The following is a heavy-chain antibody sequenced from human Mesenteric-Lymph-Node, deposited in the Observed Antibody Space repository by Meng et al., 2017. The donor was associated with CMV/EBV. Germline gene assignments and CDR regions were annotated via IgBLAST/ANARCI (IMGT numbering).Heavy chain of an antibody. J-gene: IGHJ4*02. CDR3: ARWGGEKSTSGFDY. CDR2: IKQDESEK. V-gene: IGHV3-7*01. D-gene: IGHD2/OR15-2a*01. Sequence: GESLKISCAASGFTFSSYWMSWVRQAPGKGLEWVANIKQDESEKYYVDSVKGRFTISRDNSQNSLYLQMSSLRVEDTSVYYCARWGGEKSTSGFDYWGQGTLVTVSS. CDR1: GFTFSSYW.